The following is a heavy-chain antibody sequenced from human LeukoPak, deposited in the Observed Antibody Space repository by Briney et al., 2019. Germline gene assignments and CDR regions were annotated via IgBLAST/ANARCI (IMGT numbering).Heavy chain of an antibody. CDR3: AKQNPEWELRGYYFDY. CDR2: MSYDGSNK. CDR1: GFTFTTYS. Sequence: GRSLRLSCAASGFTFTTYSMHWVRQAPGKGLEWVAVMSYDGSNKYYADSVKGRFTISRDNSKNTLYLQMNSLRAEDTAVYYCAKQNPEWELRGYYFDYWGQGTLVTVSS. D-gene: IGHD1-26*01. J-gene: IGHJ4*02. V-gene: IGHV3-30*18.